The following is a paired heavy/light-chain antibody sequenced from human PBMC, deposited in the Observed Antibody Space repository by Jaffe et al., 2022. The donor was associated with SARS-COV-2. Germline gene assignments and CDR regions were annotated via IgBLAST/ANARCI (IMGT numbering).Heavy chain of an antibody. J-gene: IGHJ5*02. CDR3: ARDAYYGSGRNWATNYFDP. CDR1: GFTFNIYA. CDR2: VSPDGNYQ. V-gene: IGHV3-30*04. D-gene: IGHD3-10*01. Sequence: QVQLVESGGGVVQPGRSLRLSCAASGFTFNIYAMHWVRQAPGKGLEWVAVVSPDGNYQFYADSVKGRFTISRDNSKNTLFLQMNSLRAEDTAVYYCARDAYYGSGRNWATNYFDPWGQGNLVTVSS.
Light chain of an antibody. J-gene: IGKJ4*01. Sequence: EIVMTQSPATLSVSPGERATLSCRASQSVRSSFLAWYQQKPGQAPRLLIYGVSTRATGIPTRFSGSGSGTEFTLTISSLQSEDSAVYYCQQHSDWPLTFGGGTKVEIK. V-gene: IGKV3-15*01. CDR2: GVS. CDR1: QSVRSS. CDR3: QQHSDWPLT.